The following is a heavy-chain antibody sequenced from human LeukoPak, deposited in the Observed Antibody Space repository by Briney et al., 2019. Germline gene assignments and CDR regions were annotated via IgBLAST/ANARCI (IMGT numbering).Heavy chain of an antibody. D-gene: IGHD3-22*01. V-gene: IGHV3-74*01. CDR2: INSDGSST. CDR1: GFTFSSYW. Sequence: GGSLRLSCAASGFTFSSYWIDWVRQAQGKGLVWVSRINSDGSSTIYADSVKGRFTISRDNAKNTLYLQMISLRAEDTAVYYCASPSGYYDSSVAFDIWGQGTKVTVSS. J-gene: IGHJ3*02. CDR3: ASPSGYYDSSVAFDI.